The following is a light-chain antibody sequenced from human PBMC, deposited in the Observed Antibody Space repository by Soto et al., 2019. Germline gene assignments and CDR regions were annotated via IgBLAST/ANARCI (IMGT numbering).Light chain of an antibody. CDR3: QHYGSSSPLP. V-gene: IGKV3-20*01. J-gene: IGKJ4*01. CDR1: QSVSSSE. CDR2: SAS. Sequence: EIVLTQSPGTLSLSPGERATLSCRASQSVSSSELAWYQQKPDQAPRLLVYSASSRATGIPDRFSVSGSGTDFTLTISRLEPEDFEVYYCQHYGSSSPLPFGGGTKVEIK.